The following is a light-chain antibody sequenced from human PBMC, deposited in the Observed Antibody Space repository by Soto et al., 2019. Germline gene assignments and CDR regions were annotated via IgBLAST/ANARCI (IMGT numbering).Light chain of an antibody. V-gene: IGKV1-5*03. CDR2: KAS. CDR1: QTISSW. CDR3: QHYNSYSEA. Sequence: DIQMTQSPSTLSGSVGHRFTITCRASQTISSWLAWYQQKTGKAPKIVIYKASTLKSGVPSRFSGSGYGTEFNLTISSLQTDDFATYYCQHYNSYSEAFGQGTKVDIK. J-gene: IGKJ1*01.